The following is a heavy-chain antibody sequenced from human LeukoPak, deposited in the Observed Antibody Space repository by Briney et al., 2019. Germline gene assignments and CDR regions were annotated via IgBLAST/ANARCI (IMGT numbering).Heavy chain of an antibody. CDR2: INPNSGGT. D-gene: IGHD1-26*01. CDR1: GYTFTGYY. CDR3: ARGGSCPKPAVWYSGSYLPFCDAFDI. V-gene: IGHV1-2*02. Sequence: ASVKVSCKASGYTFTGYYMHWVRQAPGQGLEWMGWINPNSGGTNYAQKFQGRVTMTRDTSISTAYMELSRLRSDDTAVYYCARGGSCPKPAVWYSGSYLPFCDAFDIWGQGTMVTVSS. J-gene: IGHJ3*02.